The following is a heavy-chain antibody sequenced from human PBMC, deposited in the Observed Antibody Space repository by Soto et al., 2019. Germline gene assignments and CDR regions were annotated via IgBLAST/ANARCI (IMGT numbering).Heavy chain of an antibody. V-gene: IGHV3-9*01. J-gene: IGHJ6*02. D-gene: IGHD6-13*01. CDR1: GFTFDDYA. Sequence: EVQLVESGGGLVQPGRSLRLSCAASGFTFDDYAMHWVRQAPGKGLEWFSGISWNSGSIGYADSVKGRFTISRDNAKNSLYLQMNSLRAEDTALYYCAKGDSSSFYYGMDVWGQGTTVTVSS. CDR2: ISWNSGSI. CDR3: AKGDSSSFYYGMDV.